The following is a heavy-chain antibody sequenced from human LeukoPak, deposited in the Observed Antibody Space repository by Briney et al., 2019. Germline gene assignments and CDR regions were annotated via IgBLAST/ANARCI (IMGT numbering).Heavy chain of an antibody. V-gene: IGHV1-2*02. CDR2: IIPNSGGT. D-gene: IGHD3-22*01. J-gene: IGHJ4*02. CDR3: ARAIRGSGYSLLFDY. Sequence: ASVKVSCKASGGTFSSYAISWVRQAPGQGLEWMGGIIPNSGGTNYAQKFQGRVTMTRDTSISTAYMELSRLRSDDTAVYYCARAIRGSGYSLLFDYWGQGTLVTVSS. CDR1: GGTFSSYA.